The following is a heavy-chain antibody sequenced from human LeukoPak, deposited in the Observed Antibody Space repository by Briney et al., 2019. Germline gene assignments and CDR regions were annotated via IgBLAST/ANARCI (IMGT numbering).Heavy chain of an antibody. CDR2: IYYRGST. D-gene: IGHD3-10*01. V-gene: IGHV4-39*01. CDR1: GGSISSTSYY. CDR3: ARGGYYGFSDY. J-gene: IGHJ4*02. Sequence: SETLSLTCTVSGGSISSTSYYWGWIRQPPGKGLEWIGSIYYRGSTYYNPSLKSRVTISVDTSKNQFSLKLSSVTAADTAVYYCARGGYYGFSDYWGQGTLVTVSS.